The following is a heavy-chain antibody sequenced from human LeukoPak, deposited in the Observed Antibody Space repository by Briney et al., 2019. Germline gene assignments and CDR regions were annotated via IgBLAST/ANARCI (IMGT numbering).Heavy chain of an antibody. CDR3: ARWLSSGHFDY. V-gene: IGHV3-66*01. Sequence: GGSLRLSCAASGFTVSSNYMSWVRQAPGKGLEWVSVIYSGGSTYYADSVKGRFTISRDNSKNTLYLQMNSLRAEDTAVYYCARWLSSGHFDYWGQGTLVTVSS. D-gene: IGHD6-19*01. J-gene: IGHJ4*02. CDR1: GFTVSSNY. CDR2: IYSGGST.